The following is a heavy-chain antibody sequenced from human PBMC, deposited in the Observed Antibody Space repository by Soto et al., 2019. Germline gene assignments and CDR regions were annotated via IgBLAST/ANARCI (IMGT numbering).Heavy chain of an antibody. J-gene: IGHJ6*02. CDR2: ISAYNGNT. V-gene: IGHV1-18*01. CDR1: GYTFTSYG. Sequence: ASVKVSCKASGYTFTSYGISWVLQAPGQGLEWMGWISAYNGNTNYAQKLQGRVTMTTDTSTSTAYMELRSLRSDDTAVYYCAREDYSSGWYRIGYYYYYGMDVWGQGTTVTVSS. CDR3: AREDYSSGWYRIGYYYYYGMDV. D-gene: IGHD6-19*01.